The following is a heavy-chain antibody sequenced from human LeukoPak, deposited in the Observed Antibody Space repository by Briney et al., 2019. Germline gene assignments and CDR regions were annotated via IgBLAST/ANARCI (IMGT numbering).Heavy chain of an antibody. CDR1: GFTFSSYA. D-gene: IGHD6-13*01. CDR3: AKVRYSSSWYPNVIDY. J-gene: IGHJ4*02. CDR2: ISGSGGST. V-gene: IGHV3-23*01. Sequence: GGSLRLSCAASGFTFSSYAMSWVRQAPGEGLEWVSAISGSGGSTYYADSVKGRFTISRDNSKNTLYLQMNSLRAEDTAVYYCAKVRYSSSWYPNVIDYWGQGTLVTVSS.